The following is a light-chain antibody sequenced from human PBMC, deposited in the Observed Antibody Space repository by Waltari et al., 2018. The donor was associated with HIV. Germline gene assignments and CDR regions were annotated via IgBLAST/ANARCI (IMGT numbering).Light chain of an antibody. J-gene: IGLJ3*02. CDR2: DVS. CDR3: LTYVSKTSTWQ. CDR1: DIDIGNYNL. Sequence: QSALTQPASVSGNPGQSVTITCTGTDIDIGNYNLVSWFQQHPGKAPKLLIYDVSMRPSGVSGRFSGSKSGYFASLTISGLLTEDESSYYCLTYVSKTSTWQFGGGTCLTV. V-gene: IGLV2-23*02.